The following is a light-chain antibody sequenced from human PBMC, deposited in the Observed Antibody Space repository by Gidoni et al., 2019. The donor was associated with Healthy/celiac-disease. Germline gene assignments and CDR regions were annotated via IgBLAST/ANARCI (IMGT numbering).Light chain of an antibody. J-gene: IGLJ2*01. Sequence: SSELTQHPSVSVSPGQTASITCSGDKLGDKYACWYQQKPGQSPVLVIYQDSKRPSGIPERFSGSNSANTATLTISGTQAMDEADYYCQAWDSSTVVFGGGTKLTVL. V-gene: IGLV3-1*01. CDR3: QAWDSSTVV. CDR1: KLGDKY. CDR2: QDS.